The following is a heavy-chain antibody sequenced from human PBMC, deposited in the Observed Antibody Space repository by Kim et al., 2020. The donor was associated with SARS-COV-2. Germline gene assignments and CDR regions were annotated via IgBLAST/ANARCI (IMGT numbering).Heavy chain of an antibody. J-gene: IGHJ6*02. V-gene: IGHV3-15*01. CDR3: TTLPFSTSWYIVATIGYYFYGMDV. D-gene: IGHD5-12*01. CDR2: IKSKTDGGTT. CDR1: GFTFSNAW. Sequence: GGSLRLSCAASGFTFSNAWMSWVRQAPGKGLEWVGRIKSKTDGGTTDYAAPVKGRFTISRDDSKNTLYLQMNSLKTEDTAVYYWTTLPFSTSWYIVATIGYYFYGMDVWGQGTTVTVSS.